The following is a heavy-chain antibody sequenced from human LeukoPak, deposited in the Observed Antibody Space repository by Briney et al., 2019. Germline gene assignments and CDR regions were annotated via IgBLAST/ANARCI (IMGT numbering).Heavy chain of an antibody. CDR2: ISGSGSGT. V-gene: IGHV3-23*01. CDR1: GFTFSSYA. D-gene: IGHD1-14*01. Sequence: PPGGSLRLSCAASGFTFSSYAMSWVRQAPGKGLEWVSVISGSGSGTYYADSVKGRFTISRDNSKSTLFLQMNSLRAEDTAVYYCARDTLTTSPSKFDNWGQGTLVTVSS. J-gene: IGHJ4*02. CDR3: ARDTLTTSPSKFDN.